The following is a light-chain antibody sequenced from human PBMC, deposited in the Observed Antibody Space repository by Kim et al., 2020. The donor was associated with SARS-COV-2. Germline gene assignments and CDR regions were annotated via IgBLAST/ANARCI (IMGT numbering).Light chain of an antibody. CDR3: QVWDRSTVV. V-gene: IGLV3-1*01. CDR1: KLGDEN. CDR2: KDT. Sequence: SGSPGQTASIPCSGDKLGDENVCWYQQKPGQSPGVVYYKDTKRSSGIPDRFAGSKSGNTATLTISGTQAMDEAYYSCQVWDRSTVVFGGGTKVTVL. J-gene: IGLJ2*01.